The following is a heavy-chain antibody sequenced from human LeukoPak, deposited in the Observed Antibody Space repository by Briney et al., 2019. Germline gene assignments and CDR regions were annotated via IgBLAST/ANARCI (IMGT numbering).Heavy chain of an antibody. CDR3: AREKTRSGYDWLDC. J-gene: IGHJ4*02. CDR2: ISSSGSTI. CDR1: GFTFSDYY. D-gene: IGHD5-12*01. Sequence: GSLRLSCAASGFTFSDYYMSWIRQAPGRGLEWVSYISSSGSTIYYADSVEGRFTISRDNAKNSLYLQMNSLRAEDTAVYYCAREKTRSGYDWLDCWGQGTLVTVSS. V-gene: IGHV3-11*01.